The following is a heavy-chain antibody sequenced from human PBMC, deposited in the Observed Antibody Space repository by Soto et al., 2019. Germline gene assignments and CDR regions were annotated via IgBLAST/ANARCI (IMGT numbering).Heavy chain of an antibody. V-gene: IGHV1-8*01. CDR1: GYTFTSYD. CDR3: AREAVYYYYMDV. J-gene: IGHJ6*03. D-gene: IGHD6-19*01. Sequence: ASVKVSCKASGYTFTSYDINWVRQATGQGLEWMGWMNPNSGNTGYAQKFQGRVTMTRNTSISTAYMELSSLRSEDTAVYYCAREAVYYYYMDVWGKGTTLTVSS. CDR2: MNPNSGNT.